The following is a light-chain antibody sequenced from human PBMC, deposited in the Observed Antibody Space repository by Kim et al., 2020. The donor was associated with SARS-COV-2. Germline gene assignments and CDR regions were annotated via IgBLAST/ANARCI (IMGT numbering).Light chain of an antibody. CDR3: QEYNSYPWT. Sequence: ASVGDRVTITCRASQSISSWLAWYQQKPGKAPKLLIYKASSLESGVPSRFSGSGSGTEFTLTISSLQPDDFATYYCQEYNSYPWTFGQGTKVDIK. V-gene: IGKV1-5*03. CDR2: KAS. J-gene: IGKJ1*01. CDR1: QSISSW.